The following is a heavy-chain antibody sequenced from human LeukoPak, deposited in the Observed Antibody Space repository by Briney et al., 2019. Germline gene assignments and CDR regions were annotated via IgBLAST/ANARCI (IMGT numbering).Heavy chain of an antibody. CDR1: GGTFSSYA. V-gene: IGHV1-69*13. D-gene: IGHD3-22*01. CDR2: IIPIFGTA. J-gene: IGHJ4*02. CDR3: ARDRMGADYDSSGYYDY. Sequence: GASVKVSCKASGGTFSSYAISWVRQAPGQGLEWMGGIIPIFGTANYAQKFQGRVTITADESTSTAYMELSSLRSEDTAVYYCARDRMGADYDSSGYYDYWGQGTLVTVSS.